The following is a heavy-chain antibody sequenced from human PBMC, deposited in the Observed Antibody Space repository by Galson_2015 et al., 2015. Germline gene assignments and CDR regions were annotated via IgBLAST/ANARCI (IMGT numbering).Heavy chain of an antibody. Sequence: SVKVSCKASGFTFTSSAVQWVRQARGQRLEWIGWIVVGSGNTNYAQKFQERVTITRDMSTSTAYMELSSLRSEDTAVYYCAADRGKIRDSYGSYGMDVWGQGTTVTVSS. CDR3: AADRGKIRDSYGSYGMDV. D-gene: IGHD5-18*01. CDR2: IVVGSGNT. J-gene: IGHJ6*02. V-gene: IGHV1-58*01. CDR1: GFTFTSSA.